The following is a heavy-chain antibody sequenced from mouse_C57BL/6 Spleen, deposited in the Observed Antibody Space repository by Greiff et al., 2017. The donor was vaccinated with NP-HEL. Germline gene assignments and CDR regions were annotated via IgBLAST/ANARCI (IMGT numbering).Heavy chain of an antibody. J-gene: IGHJ3*01. CDR2: IYPGDGDT. Sequence: QVQLKQSGPELVKPGASVKISCKASGYAFSSSWMNWVKQRPGKGLEWIGRIYPGDGDTNYNGKFKGKATLTADKSSSTAYMQLSSLTSEDSAVYFCARRFYYGFFGFAYWGQGTLVTVSA. V-gene: IGHV1-82*01. D-gene: IGHD2-1*01. CDR1: GYAFSSSW. CDR3: ARRFYYGFFGFAY.